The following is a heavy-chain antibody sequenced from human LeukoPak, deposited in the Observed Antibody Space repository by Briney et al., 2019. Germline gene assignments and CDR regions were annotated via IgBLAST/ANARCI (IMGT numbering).Heavy chain of an antibody. D-gene: IGHD6-13*01. CDR3: ARHGWGEQQPAAYYYYMDV. CDR2: MYYSGST. CDR1: GGSISSSSYY. Sequence: SETLSLTCTVSGGSISSSSYYWGWIRQPPGKGLEWIGSMYYSGSTYYNPSLKSRVTISVDTSKNQFSLKLSSVTAADTAVYYCARHGWGEQQPAAYYYYMDVWGKGTTVTISS. J-gene: IGHJ6*03. V-gene: IGHV4-39*01.